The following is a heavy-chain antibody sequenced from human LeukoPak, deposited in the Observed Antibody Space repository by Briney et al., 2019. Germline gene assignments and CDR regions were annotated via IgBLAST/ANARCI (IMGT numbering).Heavy chain of an antibody. D-gene: IGHD3-10*01. Sequence: SQTLSLTCAISGDSLSSNSAAWNWIRQSPSRGLEWLGRTYYRSKWYNDYAVSVKSRITINPDTSKNQFSLQLNSVTPEDTAVYYCARDHLWFGGLDYYYYMDVWGTGTTVTISS. CDR1: GDSLSSNSAA. CDR3: ARDHLWFGGLDYYYYMDV. V-gene: IGHV6-1*01. CDR2: TYYRSKWYN. J-gene: IGHJ6*03.